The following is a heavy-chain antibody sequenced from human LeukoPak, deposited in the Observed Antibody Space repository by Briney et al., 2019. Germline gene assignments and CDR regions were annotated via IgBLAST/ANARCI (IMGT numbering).Heavy chain of an antibody. CDR1: GFTFSSYG. CDR3: AKDDERGFTKGYFDY. CDR2: IWYDGSNK. D-gene: IGHD3-10*01. V-gene: IGHV3-30*02. Sequence: PGGSLRLSCAASGFTFSSYGMHWVRQAPGKGLEWVAVIWYDGSNKYYADSVKGRFTISRDNSKNTLYLQMNSLRAEDTAVYYCAKDDERGFTKGYFDYWGQGTLVTVSS. J-gene: IGHJ4*02.